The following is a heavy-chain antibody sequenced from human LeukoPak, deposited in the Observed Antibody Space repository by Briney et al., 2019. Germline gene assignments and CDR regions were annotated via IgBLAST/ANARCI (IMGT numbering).Heavy chain of an antibody. V-gene: IGHV4-34*01. J-gene: IGHJ5*02. CDR3: ARVSRGLRYFDWSHIDWFDP. D-gene: IGHD3-9*01. CDR1: GGSFSGYY. CDR2: INHSGST. Sequence: PSETLSLTCAVYGGSFSGYYWSWIGQPPGKGLEWIGEINHSGSTNYNPSLKSRVTISVDTSKNQFSLKLSSVTAADTAVYYCARVSRGLRYFDWSHIDWFDPWGQGTPVTVSS.